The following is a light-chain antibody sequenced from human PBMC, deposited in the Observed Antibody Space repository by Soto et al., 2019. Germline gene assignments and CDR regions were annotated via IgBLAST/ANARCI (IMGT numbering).Light chain of an antibody. Sequence: EIVLTQSPGTPSLSPGERATLSCRASQSVSSSYLAWYQQNPGQAPRLLIYGASSRATGIPDRFSGSGSGTDFTLTISRLEPEDFAVYYCQQYGSSPQTFGQGTKVEIK. CDR1: QSVSSSY. CDR2: GAS. J-gene: IGKJ1*01. CDR3: QQYGSSPQT. V-gene: IGKV3-20*01.